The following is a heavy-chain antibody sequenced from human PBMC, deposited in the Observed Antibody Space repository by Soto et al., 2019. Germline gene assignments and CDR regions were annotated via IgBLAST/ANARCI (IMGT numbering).Heavy chain of an antibody. CDR2: IAYDGTST. V-gene: IGHV3-30*18. D-gene: IGHD3-16*01. CDR3: AKDLGGGWIPAYFDH. J-gene: IGHJ4*02. Sequence: QVQLVESGGGVVQPGRSLRLSCAASGFTFSSYGMHWVRQAPGKGLEWVAVIAYDGTSTDFADSVKGRFAISRDNSKNVLFLAMNSLRPDDTAVYYCAKDLGGGWIPAYFDHWGQGTLVTVYS. CDR1: GFTFSSYG.